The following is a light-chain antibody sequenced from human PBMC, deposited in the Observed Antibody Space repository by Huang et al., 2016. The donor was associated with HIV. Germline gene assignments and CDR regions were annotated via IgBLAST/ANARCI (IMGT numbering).Light chain of an antibody. V-gene: IGKV3-15*01. J-gene: IGKJ2*01. CDR1: QSVGSK. CDR2: GAS. CDR3: QQYNNWPYT. Sequence: DTVMTQTPATLSVSPGARATLSCRASQSVGSKLAWFQQKPGQAPRLLLHGASTRATGSPARFSGSGSGTEFTLTISSLQSEDFAVYYCQQYNNWPYTFGQGTKLEIK.